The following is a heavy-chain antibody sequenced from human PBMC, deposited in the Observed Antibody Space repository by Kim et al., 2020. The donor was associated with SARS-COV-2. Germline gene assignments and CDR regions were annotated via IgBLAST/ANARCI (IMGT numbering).Heavy chain of an antibody. D-gene: IGHD5-12*01. CDR1: GFTFSDYY. Sequence: GGSLRLSCAASGFTFSDYYMSWIRQAPGKGLEWVSYIRRSGNTIDYADSVKGRFTISRDNAKNSLYLQMNSLRAEDTAVYHCARDDGYNYGGIDYWGQGTMVTVSS. J-gene: IGHJ4*02. CDR3: ARDDGYNYGGIDY. V-gene: IGHV3-11*01. CDR2: IRRSGNTI.